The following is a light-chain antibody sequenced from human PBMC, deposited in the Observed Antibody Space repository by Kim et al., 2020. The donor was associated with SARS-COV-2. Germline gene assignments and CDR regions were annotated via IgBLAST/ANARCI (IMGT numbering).Light chain of an antibody. Sequence: GHSITISCTATSSDVGGYNYVSWYQQHPGKAPKLMIYDVSKRPSGVSNRFSGSKSGNTASLTISGLQAEDEADYYCSSYTSSSTWVFGGGTKLTVL. CDR3: SSYTSSSTWV. CDR2: DVS. V-gene: IGLV2-14*04. CDR1: SSDVGGYNY. J-gene: IGLJ3*02.